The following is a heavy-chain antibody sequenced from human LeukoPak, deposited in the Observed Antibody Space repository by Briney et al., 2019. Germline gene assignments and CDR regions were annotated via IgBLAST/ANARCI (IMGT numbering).Heavy chain of an antibody. CDR2: IYPGDSDT. D-gene: IGHD3-10*01. CDR3: ARFSGSGSFYYYYGMDV. J-gene: IGHJ6*02. V-gene: IGHV5-51*01. CDR1: GYSFTSYW. Sequence: GESLKISCKGSGYSFTSYWIGWVRQMPGKGLEWMGIIYPGDSDTRYSPSFQGQVTISADKSISTAYLQWSSLKASDTAMYYCARFSGSGSFYYYYGMDVWGQGTTVTVSS.